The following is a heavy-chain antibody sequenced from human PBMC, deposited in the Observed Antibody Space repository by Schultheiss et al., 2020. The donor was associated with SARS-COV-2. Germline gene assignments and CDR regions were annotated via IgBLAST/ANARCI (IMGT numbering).Heavy chain of an antibody. D-gene: IGHD2-2*01. CDR2: ISYDGSNK. V-gene: IGHV3-30*04. Sequence: GGSLRLSCAASGFTFSSYAMSWVRQAPGKGLEWVAVISYDGSNKYYADSVKGRFTISRDISKNTLFLQMNSLRAEDTAVYYCASCGASCHYYGMDVWGQGTTVTVSS. J-gene: IGHJ6*02. CDR1: GFTFSSYA. CDR3: ASCGASCHYYGMDV.